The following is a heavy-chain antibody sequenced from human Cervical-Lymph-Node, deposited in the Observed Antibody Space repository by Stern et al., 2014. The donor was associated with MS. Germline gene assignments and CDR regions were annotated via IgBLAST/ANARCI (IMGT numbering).Heavy chain of an antibody. D-gene: IGHD1-26*01. CDR1: GYSFKSYW. CDR3: ARHQLGAAGPIGADFDH. CDR2: IYPGDSDT. Sequence: EVQLVQSRAEVKKPGESLTISCKGSGYSFKSYWIAWVRQMPGKGLEWMGIIYPGDSDTTYSPSFQGQVTLSADNSITTAYLQWSSLRASDTAIYYCARHQLGAAGPIGADFDHWGQGTLVTVSS. V-gene: IGHV5-51*01. J-gene: IGHJ4*02.